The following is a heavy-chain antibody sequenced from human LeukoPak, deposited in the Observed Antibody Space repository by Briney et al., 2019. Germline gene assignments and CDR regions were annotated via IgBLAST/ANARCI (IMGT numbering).Heavy chain of an antibody. CDR2: ISWNSGSI. J-gene: IGHJ4*02. CDR3: AKDIEQWLEYYFDY. V-gene: IGHV3-9*01. D-gene: IGHD6-19*01. Sequence: GGSLRFSCAASGFTFDDYAMHWVRQAPGKGLEWVSGISWNSGSIGYADSVKGRFTISRDNAKNSLYLQMNSLRAEDTALYYCAKDIEQWLEYYFDYWGQGTLVTVSS. CDR1: GFTFDDYA.